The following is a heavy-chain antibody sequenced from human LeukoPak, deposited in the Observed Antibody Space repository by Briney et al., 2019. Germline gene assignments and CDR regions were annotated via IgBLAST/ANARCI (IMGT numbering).Heavy chain of an antibody. J-gene: IGHJ4*02. CDR2: IGGSGSST. CDR3: AKDLVVATPYYFDH. V-gene: IGHV3-23*01. Sequence: GGSLRLSCAASGFTFSNYVMSWVRQAPGKGLEWVSAIGGSGSSTYFADSVKGRFTISRDNSKNTLYLQMNSLRAEDTAVYYCAKDLVVATPYYFDHWGQGTLVTVSS. D-gene: IGHD2-15*01. CDR1: GFTFSNYV.